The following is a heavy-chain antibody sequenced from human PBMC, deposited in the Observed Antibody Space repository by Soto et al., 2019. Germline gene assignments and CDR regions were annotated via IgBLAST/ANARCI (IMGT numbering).Heavy chain of an antibody. CDR3: ARYFYYDSSGYYYYFDY. Sequence: ASVKVSCKASGGTFSSYAISWVRQAPGQGLEWMGGIIPIFGTANYAQKFQGRVTITADESTSTAYMELSSLRSEDTAVYYCARYFYYDSSGYYYYFDYWGQGTLVTVSS. CDR2: IIPIFGTA. CDR1: GGTFSSYA. J-gene: IGHJ4*02. D-gene: IGHD3-22*01. V-gene: IGHV1-69*13.